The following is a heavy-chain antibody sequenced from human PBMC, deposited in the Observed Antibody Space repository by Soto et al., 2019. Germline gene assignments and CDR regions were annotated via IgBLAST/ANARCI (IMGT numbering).Heavy chain of an antibody. V-gene: IGHV1-58*01. CDR3: AAGHYYYGWFDP. Sequence: SVKVSCKASGFTFTSSAVQWVRQARGQRLEWIGWIVVGSGNTNYAQKFQERVTITRDMSTSTAYMELSSLRSEDTAVYYCAAGHYYYGWFDPWGQGTLVTVSS. J-gene: IGHJ5*02. D-gene: IGHD3-22*01. CDR1: GFTFTSSA. CDR2: IVVGSGNT.